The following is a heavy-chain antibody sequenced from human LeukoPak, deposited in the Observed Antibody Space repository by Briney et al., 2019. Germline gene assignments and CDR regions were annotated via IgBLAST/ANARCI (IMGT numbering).Heavy chain of an antibody. J-gene: IGHJ6*03. CDR2: IIPIFGTA. CDR1: GGTFSSYA. Sequence: SVKVSCKASGGTFSSYAISWVRQAPGQGLEWMGGIIPIFGTANYAQKFQGRVTITADESTSTAYMELSSLRSDDTAVYYCARDPLDYYDSSGSYYYYYYMDVWGKGTTITVSS. CDR3: ARDPLDYYDSSGSYYYYYYMDV. V-gene: IGHV1-69*13. D-gene: IGHD3-22*01.